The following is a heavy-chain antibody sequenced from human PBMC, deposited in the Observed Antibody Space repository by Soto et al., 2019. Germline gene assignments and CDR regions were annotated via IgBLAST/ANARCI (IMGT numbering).Heavy chain of an antibody. CDR3: AKVHLGSGYPLDY. D-gene: IGHD3-22*01. V-gene: IGHV3-23*01. CDR1: GFTFSSYA. CDR2: ISGSVGST. J-gene: IGHJ4*02. Sequence: HPGGSLRLSCAASGFTFSSYAMSWVRQAPGKGLEWVSAISGSVGSTYYADSVKGRFTISRDNSKNTLYLQMNSLRAEDTAVYYCAKVHLGSGYPLDYWGQGTLVTVSS.